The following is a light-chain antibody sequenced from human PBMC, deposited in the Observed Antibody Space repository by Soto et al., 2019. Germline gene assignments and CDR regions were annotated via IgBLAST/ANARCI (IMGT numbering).Light chain of an antibody. Sequence: QSALTQPASVSGSPGQSITISCTGTSSDFFSSDGVSCYQHLPGKAPKLIIYEGNKRPSGVSNRFSGPRSGNMASLTISGLQAEDEADYYCCSYVYTNSWVFGGGTKVTVL. CDR2: EGN. V-gene: IGLV2-23*01. CDR1: SSDFFSSDG. J-gene: IGLJ3*02. CDR3: CSYVYTNSWV.